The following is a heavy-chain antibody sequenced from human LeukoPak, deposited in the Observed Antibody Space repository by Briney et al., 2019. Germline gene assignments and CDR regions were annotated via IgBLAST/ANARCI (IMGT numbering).Heavy chain of an antibody. CDR1: GGSIQTYY. J-gene: IGHJ3*02. D-gene: IGHD3-16*01. V-gene: IGHV4-59*01. CDR3: ATYRSESAFEM. Sequence: QVQLQASGPGLVKPSEPLSLSCTVSGGSIQTYYWSWIRQSPGKGLEWIGYISYTGSPHYNPSLKSRVTISVDTSRNQFSLKLSSVTAADTAVYYCATYRSESAFEMWGQGTMVTVPS. CDR2: ISYTGSP.